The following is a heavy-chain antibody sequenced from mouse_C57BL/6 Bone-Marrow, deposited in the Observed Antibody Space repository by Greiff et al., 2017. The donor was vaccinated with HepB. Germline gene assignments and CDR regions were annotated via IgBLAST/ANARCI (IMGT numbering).Heavy chain of an antibody. D-gene: IGHD1-1*01. Sequence: EVKLMESGGGLVQPKGSLKLSCAASGFSFNTYAMNWVRQAPGKGLEWVARIRSKSNNYATYYADSVKDRFTISRDDSESMLYLQMNNLKTEDTAMYYCVREGVYYYGSSGFAYWGQGTLVTVSA. J-gene: IGHJ3*01. V-gene: IGHV10-1*01. CDR1: GFSFNTYA. CDR3: VREGVYYYGSSGFAY. CDR2: IRSKSNNYAT.